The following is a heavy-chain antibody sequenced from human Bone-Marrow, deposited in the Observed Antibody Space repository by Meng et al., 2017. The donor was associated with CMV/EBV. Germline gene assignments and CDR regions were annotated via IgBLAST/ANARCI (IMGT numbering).Heavy chain of an antibody. CDR2: IYHSGST. CDR3: ARAGDNWKYNYGMDV. D-gene: IGHD1-20*01. Sequence: SETLSLTCVVFGGSISSSNWWSWVRQPPGKGLEWIGEIYHSGSTNYKPSLKSRVTISVDKSKNQFSLKLSSVTAADTAVYYCARAGDNWKYNYGMDVWGQGTTVTVSS. J-gene: IGHJ6*02. V-gene: IGHV4-4*02. CDR1: GGSISSSNW.